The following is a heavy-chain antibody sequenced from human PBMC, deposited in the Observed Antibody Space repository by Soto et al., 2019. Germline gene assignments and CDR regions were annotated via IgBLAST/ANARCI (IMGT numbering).Heavy chain of an antibody. Sequence: ASVKVSCKASGYTFTSYYMHWVRQAPGQGLEWMGIINPSGGSTSYAQKFQGRVTMTRDTSTSTVYMELSSLRSEDTAVYYCARVRVMGYDFWSGYFDFCGQGTLVTVSS. V-gene: IGHV1-46*03. D-gene: IGHD3-3*01. CDR3: ARVRVMGYDFWSGYFDF. CDR2: INPSGGST. CDR1: GYTFTSYY. J-gene: IGHJ4*02.